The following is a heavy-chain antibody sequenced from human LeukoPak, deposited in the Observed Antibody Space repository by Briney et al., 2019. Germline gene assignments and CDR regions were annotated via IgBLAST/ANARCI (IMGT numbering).Heavy chain of an antibody. Sequence: GASVKVSCKAFGYTFTVFYMQWVRQAPGQGLEWMGWINPNSGGTHSAQKFQGRVTMTRDTSTSTAYMELRSLRSDDTAVYYCARDGHYGSGHVDYWGKGTLVTVSS. V-gene: IGHV1-2*02. CDR2: INPNSGGT. CDR3: ARDGHYGSGHVDY. D-gene: IGHD3-10*01. J-gene: IGHJ4*02. CDR1: GYTFTVFY.